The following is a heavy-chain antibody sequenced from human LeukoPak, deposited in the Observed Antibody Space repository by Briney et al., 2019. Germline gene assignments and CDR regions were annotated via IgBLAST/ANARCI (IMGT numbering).Heavy chain of an antibody. D-gene: IGHD7-27*01. V-gene: IGHV1-69*05. Sequence: SVKVSCKASGGTFSSYAFSWVRQAPGQGLEWLGGIIPVFGTANYAQNFQGRVSITTDESTTTAYMELSRLRSDDTAVYYCARDPNWGPIDYWGQGTLVTVSS. CDR3: ARDPNWGPIDY. CDR2: IIPVFGTA. J-gene: IGHJ4*02. CDR1: GGTFSSYA.